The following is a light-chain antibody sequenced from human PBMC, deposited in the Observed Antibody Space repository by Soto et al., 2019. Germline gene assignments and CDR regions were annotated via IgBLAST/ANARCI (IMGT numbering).Light chain of an antibody. CDR2: DAS. CDR1: QSVSTY. V-gene: IGKV3-11*01. J-gene: IGKJ1*01. CDR3: QQRSNWPPTWT. Sequence: EIVLTQSPATLSLSPGERATLSCRASQSVSTYLAWYQQKPGQAPRLLLYDASKRATGIPARFSGSGSGTDFTLTITSLEPEDFGVYYCQQRSNWPPTWTFGQGTKVDIK.